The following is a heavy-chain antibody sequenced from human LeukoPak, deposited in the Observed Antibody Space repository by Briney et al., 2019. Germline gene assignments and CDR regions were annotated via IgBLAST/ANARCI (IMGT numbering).Heavy chain of an antibody. CDR3: ASSALGYSGYDQLDY. CDR2: INPNSGGT. J-gene: IGHJ4*02. CDR1: GYTFTGYY. D-gene: IGHD5-12*01. V-gene: IGHV1-2*06. Sequence: GESLKISCKASGYTFTGYYMHWVRQAPGQGLEWMGRINPNSGGTNYSQKFQGRVTMTRDTSISTAYMELSRLRSDDTAVYYCASSALGYSGYDQLDYWGQGTLVTVSS.